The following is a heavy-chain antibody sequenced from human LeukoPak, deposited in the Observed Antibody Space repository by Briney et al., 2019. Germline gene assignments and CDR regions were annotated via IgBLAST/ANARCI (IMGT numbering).Heavy chain of an antibody. Sequence: GGFLRLSRAASGFTFSNYEMKWVRQAPGKGREGVSFISSSGILIYYADSVKGRFTISRDNGKNSLFLQMDSLRVEDTAVYYCAKVSGSGWHFDHWGQGTLVTVSS. D-gene: IGHD6-19*01. V-gene: IGHV3-48*03. CDR3: AKVSGSGWHFDH. CDR2: ISSSGILI. CDR1: GFTFSNYE. J-gene: IGHJ4*02.